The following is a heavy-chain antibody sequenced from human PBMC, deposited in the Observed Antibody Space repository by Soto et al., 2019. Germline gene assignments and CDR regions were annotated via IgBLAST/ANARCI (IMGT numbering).Heavy chain of an antibody. Sequence: ASVKVSCKASGYIFTNYAMHWVRQAPGQRLEWMGRINGGNGNTEYSEKLQGRVTMTRDKSASTAYMELSSLRSEDSAIYYCASSYGTSSTSNWFDPWGQGTVVTVSS. D-gene: IGHD2-8*01. J-gene: IGHJ5*02. CDR2: INGGNGNT. CDR3: ASSYGTSSTSNWFDP. V-gene: IGHV1-3*01. CDR1: GYIFTNYA.